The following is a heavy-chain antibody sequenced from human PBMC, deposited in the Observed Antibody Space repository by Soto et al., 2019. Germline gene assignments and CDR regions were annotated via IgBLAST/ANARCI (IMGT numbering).Heavy chain of an antibody. V-gene: IGHV3-30-3*01. D-gene: IGHD2-15*01. CDR2: IAYDGSNK. CDR3: ARGDREDIAVVIGARPGEYGVDV. Sequence: QRQLVESGGGVVQPGRSLRLSCAASGFTFRSYAIHWVRQAPGKGLECVAVIAYDGSNKFYRDYVKGRFTISRDNSKNTLYLQINSLRYEDTAVYYCARGDREDIAVVIGARPGEYGVDVWGQGTTVTVSS. J-gene: IGHJ6*02. CDR1: GFTFRSYA.